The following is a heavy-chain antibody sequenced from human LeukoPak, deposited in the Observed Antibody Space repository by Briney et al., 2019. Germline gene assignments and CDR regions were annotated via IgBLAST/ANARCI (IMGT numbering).Heavy chain of an antibody. CDR3: ARDRSSSWYSD. Sequence: PGGSLRLSCAASGFLFSNYRMNWVHQAPGKGLEWVSSIGSRGTYIYYADSVKGRFTISRDNAKNSLYLEMNSLRADDTAVYYCARDRSSSWYSDWGQGTLVTVSS. J-gene: IGHJ4*02. CDR2: IGSRGTYI. V-gene: IGHV3-21*01. D-gene: IGHD6-13*01. CDR1: GFLFSNYR.